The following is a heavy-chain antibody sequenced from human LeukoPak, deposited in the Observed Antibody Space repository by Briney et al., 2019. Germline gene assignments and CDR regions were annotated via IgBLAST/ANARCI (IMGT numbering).Heavy chain of an antibody. V-gene: IGHV3-21*01. CDR3: ARDTRYYGMDV. J-gene: IGHJ6*02. Sequence: KSGGSLRLSCAASGFTFSSYSMNWVRQAPGKGLEWVSSISSSSSYIYYADSVKGRFTISRDSSKNTLYLQMNSLRAEDTAVFYCARDTRYYGMDVWGQGTTVTVSS. CDR2: ISSSSSYI. CDR1: GFTFSSYS.